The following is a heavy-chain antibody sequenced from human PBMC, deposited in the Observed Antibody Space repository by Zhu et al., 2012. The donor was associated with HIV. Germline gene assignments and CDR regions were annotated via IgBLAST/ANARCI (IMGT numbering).Heavy chain of an antibody. CDR1: GGSFSGYY. CDR3: ARRTYYYGSGSSFDY. V-gene: IGHV4-34*02. D-gene: IGHD3-10*01. CDR2: ISHSEGT. Sequence: QVQLQQWGAGLLKPSETLSLTCAVYGGSFSGYYWSWIRQPPGKGLEWIGEISHSEGTNYNPSLESRVTISVDTSKNQFSLKLSSVTAADTAVYYCARRTYYYGSGSSFDYVGPGNPGPPSP. J-gene: IGHJ4*02.